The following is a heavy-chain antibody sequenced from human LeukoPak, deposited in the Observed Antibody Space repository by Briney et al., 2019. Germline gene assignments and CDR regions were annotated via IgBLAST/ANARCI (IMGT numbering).Heavy chain of an antibody. D-gene: IGHD2-8*01. CDR2: IYGGGNT. V-gene: IGHV3-53*01. CDR3: ATGGRSGMAFDF. J-gene: IGHJ4*02. Sequence: GGSLRLSCSFSGFIATSNYMAWVRQPPGKGLQWISFIYGGGNTLYADSVRDRFSISRDNSKSTLYLQMNSVRVEDTAVYYCATGGRSGMAFDFWGQGTLVTVSS. CDR1: GFIATSNY.